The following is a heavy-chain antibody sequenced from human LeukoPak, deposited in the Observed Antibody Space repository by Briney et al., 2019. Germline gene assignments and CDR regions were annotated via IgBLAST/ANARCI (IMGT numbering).Heavy chain of an antibody. J-gene: IGHJ6*02. Sequence: ASVKVSCKASGYTFTSYDINCVRQATGQGLEWMGWMNPNSGNTGYAQKFQGRVTMTRNTSISTAYMELSSLRSEDTAVYYCARVLIVVVPAAMREGYYYYYGMDVWGQGTTVTVSS. V-gene: IGHV1-8*01. CDR3: ARVLIVVVPAAMREGYYYYYGMDV. D-gene: IGHD2-2*01. CDR1: GYTFTSYD. CDR2: MNPNSGNT.